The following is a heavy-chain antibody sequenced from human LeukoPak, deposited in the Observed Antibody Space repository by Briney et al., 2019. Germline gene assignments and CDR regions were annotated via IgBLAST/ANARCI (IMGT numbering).Heavy chain of an antibody. D-gene: IGHD3-10*01. CDR2: IYSGGST. J-gene: IGHJ4*02. CDR1: GFTVSSNY. CDR3: ARESGITTAFDY. V-gene: IGHV3-66*02. Sequence: GGSLRLSCAACGFTVSSNYMSWVRQAPGKGLEWVSVIYSGGSTYYADSVKGRFTISRDNSKNTLYLQMNSLRAEDTAVYYCARESGITTAFDYWGQGTLVTVSS.